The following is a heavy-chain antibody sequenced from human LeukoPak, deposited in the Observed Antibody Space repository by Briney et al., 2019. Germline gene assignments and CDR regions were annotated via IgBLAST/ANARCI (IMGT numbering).Heavy chain of an antibody. J-gene: IGHJ5*02. D-gene: IGHD3-10*01. CDR1: GGSISDYY. Sequence: SETLSLTCTVSGGSISDYYWSWIRQPPGKGLEWIGYINYNGGTKYNASLKSRVIISLDTSKNQVSLKMTSVTAADTAVYYCARDRGGPGRFDPWGQGTLVTVSP. V-gene: IGHV4-59*01. CDR2: INYNGGT. CDR3: ARDRGGPGRFDP.